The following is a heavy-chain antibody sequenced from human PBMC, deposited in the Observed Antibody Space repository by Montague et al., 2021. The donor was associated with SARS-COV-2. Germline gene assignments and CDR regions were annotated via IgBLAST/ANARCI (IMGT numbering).Heavy chain of an antibody. Sequence: SETLSLTCTVSGGSISSSSYYWGWIRQPPGKGLEWIGSIYYSGSTNYXPSLTSRVTISVDTSKNQFSLKLSSVAAADTAVYYCARVGRGSSWYEVAFDIWGQGTMVTVSS. CDR1: GGSISSSSYY. CDR3: ARVGRGSSWYEVAFDI. J-gene: IGHJ3*02. V-gene: IGHV4-39*07. D-gene: IGHD6-13*01. CDR2: IYYSGST.